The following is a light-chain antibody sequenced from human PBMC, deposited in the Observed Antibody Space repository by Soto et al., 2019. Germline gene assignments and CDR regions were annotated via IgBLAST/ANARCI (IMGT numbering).Light chain of an antibody. V-gene: IGKV3-11*01. CDR1: QDINTY. Sequence: VLTQSPATLSLSPGEKAILSCRASQDINTYLGWYQQKPGQPPRLLIYDASNRASGIPARFSGSGSGTDFTLTIDTLESEDFAIYYCQHRYNWPLTFGAGTKVEIK. J-gene: IGKJ4*01. CDR3: QHRYNWPLT. CDR2: DAS.